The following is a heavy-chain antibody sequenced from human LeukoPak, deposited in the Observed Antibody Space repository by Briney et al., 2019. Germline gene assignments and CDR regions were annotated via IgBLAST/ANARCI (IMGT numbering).Heavy chain of an antibody. V-gene: IGHV3-64D*06. CDR3: VTGVIASGSYYFDF. CDR1: GFTFSSYA. D-gene: IGHD2-21*01. CDR2: INTNGGST. Sequence: PGGSLRLSCSASGFTFSSYAMHWVRQAPGKGLQFVSVINTNGGSTYYADSVKGRFTISRDNSQNTLYLQMSSLRVEDTAVYYCVTGVIASGSYYFDFWGQGTLVAVSS. J-gene: IGHJ4*02.